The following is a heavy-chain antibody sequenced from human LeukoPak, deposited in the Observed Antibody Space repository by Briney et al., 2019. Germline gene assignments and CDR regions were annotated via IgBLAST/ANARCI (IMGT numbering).Heavy chain of an antibody. CDR2: ISGSGGST. V-gene: IGHV3-23*01. CDR1: GFTFSSYA. Sequence: GESLRLSCVASGFTFSSYAMSWVRQAPGKGLEWVSAISGSGGSTYYADSVKGRFTISRDNSKNTLYLQMNSLGAEDTAVYYCAKDKYSPNINNWFDPWGQGTLVTVSS. D-gene: IGHD5-18*01. CDR3: AKDKYSPNINNWFDP. J-gene: IGHJ5*02.